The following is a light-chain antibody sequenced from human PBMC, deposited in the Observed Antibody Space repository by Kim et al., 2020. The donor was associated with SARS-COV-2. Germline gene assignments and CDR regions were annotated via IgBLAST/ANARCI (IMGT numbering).Light chain of an antibody. Sequence: SASVGERVTITSRASQGISNFFAWNQNRPGTAPNLLIYAASTLQSGVPSRFRGTGSGTDFTLPISSLQAGNSATYFCQQLNTSPITSGGGTKV. J-gene: IGKJ4*01. CDR2: AAS. CDR1: QGISNF. V-gene: IGKV1-9*01. CDR3: QQLNTSPIT.